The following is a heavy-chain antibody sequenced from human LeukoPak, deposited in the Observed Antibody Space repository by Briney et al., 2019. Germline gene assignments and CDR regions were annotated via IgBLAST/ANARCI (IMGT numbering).Heavy chain of an antibody. J-gene: IGHJ4*02. CDR2: IYPGDSDT. D-gene: IGHD1-1*01. CDR1: GYTFSSYW. Sequence: GESLRISCKGSGYTFSSYWIGWVRQMPGKGLEWMGIIYPGDSDTRYSPSLQGQVTISVDTSIGTASLQWSSLTASDTAIYYCARQNDVRLDYWGQGTLVTVSS. CDR3: ARQNDVRLDY. V-gene: IGHV5-51*01.